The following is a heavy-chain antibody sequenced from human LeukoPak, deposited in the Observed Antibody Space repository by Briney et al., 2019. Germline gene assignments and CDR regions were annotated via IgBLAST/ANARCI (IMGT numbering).Heavy chain of an antibody. CDR2: IYTSGST. CDR3: AREANCGGDCLDY. CDR1: GGSISSGSYY. V-gene: IGHV4-61*02. Sequence: SQTLSLTCTVSGGSISSGSYYWSWIRQPAGKGLEWIGRIYTSGSTNYNPSLKSRVTISVDTSKNQFSLKLSSVTAADTAVYYCAREANCGGDCLDYWGQGTLVTVSS. J-gene: IGHJ4*02. D-gene: IGHD2-21*01.